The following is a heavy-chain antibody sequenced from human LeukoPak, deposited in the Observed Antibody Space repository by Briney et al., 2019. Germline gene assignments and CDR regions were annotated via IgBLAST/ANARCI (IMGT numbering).Heavy chain of an antibody. CDR2: ISAYNGNT. CDR1: VYTFTSYG. V-gene: IGHV1-18*01. D-gene: IGHD6-19*01. J-gene: IGHJ6*02. CDR3: ARAGYSSGWYGYYYYGMDV. Sequence: ASVTVSFKSSVYTFTSYGISWVRQAPGQGREWMGWISAYNGNTNYAQKLQGRVTMTTDTSTSTAYMELRSLRSDDTAVYYCARAGYSSGWYGYYYYGMDVWGQGTTVTVSS.